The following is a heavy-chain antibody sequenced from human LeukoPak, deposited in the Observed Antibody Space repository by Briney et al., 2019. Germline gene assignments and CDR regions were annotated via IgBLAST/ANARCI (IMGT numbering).Heavy chain of an antibody. CDR2: FYYSGIT. Sequence: SETLSLTCTVSGASISSSSYHWGWIRQPPGKGLEWIGSFYYSGITQYNPSLESRVTISVDTSKDQFSLRLGSVTAADTGVYYCAGQGVGTTLDYWGQGTLDTVSS. CDR1: GASISSSSYH. V-gene: IGHV4-39*01. D-gene: IGHD1-7*01. CDR3: AGQGVGTTLDY. J-gene: IGHJ4*02.